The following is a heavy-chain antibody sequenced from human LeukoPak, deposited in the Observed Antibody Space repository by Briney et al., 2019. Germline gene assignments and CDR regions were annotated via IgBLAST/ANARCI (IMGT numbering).Heavy chain of an antibody. Sequence: SSVKVSCKASGGTFSSYAISWVRQAPGQGLEWMGGIIPIFGTANYAQKFQGRVTITADESTSTAYMELSSLRSEDTAVYYCAREKVVRGARWFDPWGQGTLVTVSS. D-gene: IGHD3-10*01. V-gene: IGHV1-69*01. CDR1: GGTFSSYA. CDR3: AREKVVRGARWFDP. J-gene: IGHJ5*02. CDR2: IIPIFGTA.